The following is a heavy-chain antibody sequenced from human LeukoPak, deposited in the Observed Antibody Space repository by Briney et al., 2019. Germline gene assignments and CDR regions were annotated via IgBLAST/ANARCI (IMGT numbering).Heavy chain of an antibody. CDR3: AGDLWGTSGYRFGY. Sequence: GGSLRLSCAASGFTFSSYGMNWVRQAPGQGLEWVSYISSTSGTIYYADSVKGRFTISRDNAKTSLYLQMDSLRDEDTAVYYCAGDLWGTSGYRFGYWGQGTLVTVSS. V-gene: IGHV3-48*02. CDR2: ISSTSGTI. CDR1: GFTFSSYG. J-gene: IGHJ4*02. D-gene: IGHD3-22*01.